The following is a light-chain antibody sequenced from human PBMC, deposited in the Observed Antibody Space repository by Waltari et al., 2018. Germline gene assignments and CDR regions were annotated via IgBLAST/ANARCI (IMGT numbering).Light chain of an antibody. CDR3: QQYSSYPPN. J-gene: IGKJ2*01. Sequence: DIQMTQSDSTLSAALGDGVTITCRASQGVDAWFVWYQQKPGEAPKFLIYNASNLESGVPSRFSGSGSGTEFSLTITSLQPDDFGTYYCQQYSSYPPNFGQGSKVEIK. V-gene: IGKV1-5*03. CDR2: NAS. CDR1: QGVDAW.